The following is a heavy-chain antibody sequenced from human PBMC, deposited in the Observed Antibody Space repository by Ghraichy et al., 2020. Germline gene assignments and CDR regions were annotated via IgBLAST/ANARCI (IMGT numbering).Heavy chain of an antibody. Sequence: SVKVSCKASGGTFSSYAISWVRQAPGQGLEWMGRIIPILGIANYAQKFQGRVTITADKSTSTAYMELSSLRSEDTAVYYCARDYHPPNDFWSGYYFYYYYGMDVWGQGTTVTVSS. J-gene: IGHJ6*02. CDR2: IIPILGIA. CDR1: GGTFSSYA. CDR3: ARDYHPPNDFWSGYYFYYYYGMDV. D-gene: IGHD3-3*01. V-gene: IGHV1-69*04.